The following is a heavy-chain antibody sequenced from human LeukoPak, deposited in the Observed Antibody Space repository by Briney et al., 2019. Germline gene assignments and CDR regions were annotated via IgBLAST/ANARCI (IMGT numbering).Heavy chain of an antibody. D-gene: IGHD2-15*01. Sequence: GGSLRLSCAASGFTFSTNAMHWVRQAPGKGLEWVAFISHDGSNKYYGDSVKGRFTISRDNSKNTVYLQMNSLRAEDTAVYSCARDGRRRVVVYYFDYWGQGTLVTVSS. V-gene: IGHV3-30-3*01. CDR2: ISHDGSNK. J-gene: IGHJ4*02. CDR3: ARDGRRRVVVYYFDY. CDR1: GFTFSTNA.